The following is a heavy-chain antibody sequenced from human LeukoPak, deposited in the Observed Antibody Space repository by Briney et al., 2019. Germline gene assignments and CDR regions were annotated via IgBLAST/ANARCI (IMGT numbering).Heavy chain of an antibody. CDR3: ARHGLIVVPAAISHRRYYYYYMDV. J-gene: IGHJ6*03. V-gene: IGHV1-46*01. CDR1: GYTFTNNY. CDR2: INPSGDNT. Sequence: ASVKVSCKASGYTFTNNYMHWVRQAPGQGLEWMGIINPSGDNTWYAQKFQGRVTLTRDMATSTDYMEVSSLRSEDTAVYYCARHGLIVVPAAISHRRYYYYYMDVWGKGTTVTISS. D-gene: IGHD2-2*01.